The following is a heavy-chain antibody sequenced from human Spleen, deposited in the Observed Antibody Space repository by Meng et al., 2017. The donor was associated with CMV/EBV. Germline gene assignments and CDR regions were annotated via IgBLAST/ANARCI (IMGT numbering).Heavy chain of an antibody. J-gene: IGHJ3*02. CDR3: ARDTRSYYYDSSPYQTDAFDI. V-gene: IGHV4-39*07. D-gene: IGHD3-22*01. Sequence: GSLRLSCTVSGGSTSSSNYYWGWIRQPPGKGLEWIESIDYSGSTYYNPSLKSRVTMSVDTSKNQFSLKLSSVTAADTAIYYCARDTRSYYYDSSPYQTDAFDIWGQGTMVTVSS. CDR2: IDYSGST. CDR1: GGSTSSSNYY.